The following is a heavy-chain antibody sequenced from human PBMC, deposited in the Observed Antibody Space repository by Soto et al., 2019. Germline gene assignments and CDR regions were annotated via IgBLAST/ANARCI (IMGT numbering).Heavy chain of an antibody. CDR2: INPSGGST. J-gene: IGHJ6*02. CDR1: GYTFTSYY. Sequence: QVQLVQSGAEVKKPGASVKVSCKASGYTFTSYYMHWVRQAPGQGLEWMGIINPSGGSTSYAQKFQGRVTMTRETSTSTVYMELSSLRSEDTAVYYCAGDAYYYGSGSRNYGMDVWGQGTTVTVSS. CDR3: AGDAYYYGSGSRNYGMDV. V-gene: IGHV1-46*03. D-gene: IGHD3-10*01.